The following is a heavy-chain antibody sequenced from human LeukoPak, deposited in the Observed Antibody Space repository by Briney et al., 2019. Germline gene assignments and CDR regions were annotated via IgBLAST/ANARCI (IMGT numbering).Heavy chain of an antibody. CDR2: IYYSGST. D-gene: IGHD3-22*01. V-gene: IGHV4-59*08. CDR1: GGSISSYY. CDR3: ARHQFYDSSGPFDY. J-gene: IGHJ4*02. Sequence: SETLSLTCTVSGGSISSYYWSWIRQPPGKGLEWIGYIYYSGSTNYNPSLKSRVTISVDTSKNQFSLKLSSVTAADTAVYYCARHQFYDSSGPFDYWGQGTLVTVSS.